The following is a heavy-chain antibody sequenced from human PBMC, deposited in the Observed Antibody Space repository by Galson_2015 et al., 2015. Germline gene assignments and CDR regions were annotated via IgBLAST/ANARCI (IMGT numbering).Heavy chain of an antibody. CDR2: ISYDGSNK. Sequence: SLRLSCAASGFTFSSYAMHWVRQAPGKGLEWEAVISYDGSNKYYADSVKGRFTISRNNSKNTLYLQMNSLRAEDTAVYYCARDLSGDFDAFDIWGQG. CDR3: ARDLSGDFDAFDI. CDR1: GFTFSSYA. D-gene: IGHD7-27*01. J-gene: IGHJ3*02. V-gene: IGHV3-30-3*01.